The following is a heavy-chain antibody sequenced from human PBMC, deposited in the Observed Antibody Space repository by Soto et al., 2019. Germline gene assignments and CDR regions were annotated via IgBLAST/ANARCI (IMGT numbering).Heavy chain of an antibody. CDR3: VRGRSYSVYDF. CDR2: IYPSGST. D-gene: IGHD5-12*01. J-gene: IGHJ4*02. V-gene: IGHV4-4*07. CDR1: GGSLSGHS. Sequence: SETLSVTCTVSGGSLSGHSCFWIRQPAGKGLEWIGHIYPSGSTSYNPSLRSRVTMSLDTSSNQIFLNLTSVTAADTAVFYCVRGRSYSVYDFWGPGTLVTVSS.